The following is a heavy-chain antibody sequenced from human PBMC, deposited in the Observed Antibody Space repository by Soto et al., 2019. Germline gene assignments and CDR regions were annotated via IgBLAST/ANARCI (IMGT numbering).Heavy chain of an antibody. CDR3: AKVSRGIGVVPAALN. Sequence: EVQLLESGGGSVQPGGSLRLSCVASGHTFQNYAMTWVRQARGKGLEWVSGISGSGGSTYYADSVRGRFTISRDDSKNTLYLQLSSLRAEDTAVYYCAKVSRGIGVVPAALNWGQGTRVTVSS. CDR2: ISGSGGST. V-gene: IGHV3-23*01. D-gene: IGHD2-2*01. J-gene: IGHJ4*02. CDR1: GHTFQNYA.